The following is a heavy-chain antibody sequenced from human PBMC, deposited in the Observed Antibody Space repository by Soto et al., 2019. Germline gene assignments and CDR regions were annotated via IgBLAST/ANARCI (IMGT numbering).Heavy chain of an antibody. CDR1: GGSIGSSSYY. CDR2: IYDRGST. J-gene: IGHJ4*02. D-gene: IGHD6-19*01. Sequence: QLQLQESGPGLVKPSETLSLTCTVSGGSIGSSSYYWGWIRQPPGKGLEWIGSIYDRGSTYSNPSLKSRLTTSLDPSKNQFSLKLTSVTAADTAVYYCARHGYTSGRTYFDYWGQGTVVTVSS. CDR3: ARHGYTSGRTYFDY. V-gene: IGHV4-39*01.